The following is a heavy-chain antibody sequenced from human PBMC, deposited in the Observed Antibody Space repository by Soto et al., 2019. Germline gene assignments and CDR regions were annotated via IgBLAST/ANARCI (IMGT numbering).Heavy chain of an antibody. D-gene: IGHD2-21*02. Sequence: KPSETLSLTCAVSGYSISSGFSWSWIRQPPGKGLEWIGYIHYAGNTYYNPSLKGRVTISVDRSKNQFSLELYSVAAADTAVYYCARSYCGGDCYSDFDAFDIWGQGTPVTVSS. CDR1: GYSISSGFS. V-gene: IGHV4-30-2*01. CDR3: ARSYCGGDCYSDFDAFDI. CDR2: IHYAGNT. J-gene: IGHJ3*02.